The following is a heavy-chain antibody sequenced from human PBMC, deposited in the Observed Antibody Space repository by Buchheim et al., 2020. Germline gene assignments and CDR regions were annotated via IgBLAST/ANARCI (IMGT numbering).Heavy chain of an antibody. J-gene: IGHJ4*02. V-gene: IGHV3-15*01. CDR2: IKSKTDGGTT. CDR3: TTDQRITIFGVVINGGAFDY. D-gene: IGHD3-3*01. CDR1: GFTFSNAW. Sequence: EVQLVESGGGLVKPGGSLRLSCAASGFTFSNAWMSWVRQAPGKGLEWVGRIKSKTDGGTTDYAAPVKGRFTISRDDSKNTLYLQMNSLKTEDTAAYYCTTDQRITIFGVVINGGAFDYWGQGTL.